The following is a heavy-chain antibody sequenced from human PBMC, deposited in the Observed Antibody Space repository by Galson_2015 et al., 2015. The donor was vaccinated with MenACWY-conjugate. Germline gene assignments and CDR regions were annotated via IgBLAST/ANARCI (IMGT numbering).Heavy chain of an antibody. CDR1: GFTFSSYW. CDR2: IKQDGSEK. V-gene: IGHV3-7*03. CDR3: ASPEATILSVGDY. J-gene: IGHJ4*02. D-gene: IGHD5-12*01. Sequence: SLRLSCAASGFTFSSYWMSWVRQAPGKGLEWVANIKQDGSEKYYVDSVKGRFTISRDNAKNSLYLQMNSLRAEDTAVYYRASPEATILSVGDYWGQGTLVTVSS.